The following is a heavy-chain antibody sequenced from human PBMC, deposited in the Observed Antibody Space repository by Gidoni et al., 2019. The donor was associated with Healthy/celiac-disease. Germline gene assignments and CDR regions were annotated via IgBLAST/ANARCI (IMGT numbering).Heavy chain of an antibody. Sequence: QLQLQESGPGLVKPSETLSLTCTVSGGSISSSSYYWGWIRQPPGKGLEWIGSIYYSGSTYYNPSLKSRVTISVDTSKNQFSLKLSSVTAADTAVYYCARYSGSPVLYYFDYWGQGTLVTVSS. D-gene: IGHD1-26*01. CDR2: IYYSGST. J-gene: IGHJ4*02. CDR3: ARYSGSPVLYYFDY. V-gene: IGHV4-39*01. CDR1: GGSISSSSYY.